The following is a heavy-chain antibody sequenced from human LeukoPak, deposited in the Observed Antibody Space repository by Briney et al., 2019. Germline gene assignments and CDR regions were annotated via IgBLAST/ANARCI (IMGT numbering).Heavy chain of an antibody. D-gene: IGHD6-13*01. J-gene: IGHJ4*02. CDR2: IIPIFGTA. V-gene: IGHV1-69*13. Sequence: SVKVSCKASGYTFTSYYMHWVRQAPGQGLEWMGGIIPIFGTANYAQKFQGRVTITADESTSTAYMELSSLRSEDTAVYYCARAGIAAAGTLDYWGQGTLVTVSS. CDR1: GYTFTSYY. CDR3: ARAGIAAAGTLDY.